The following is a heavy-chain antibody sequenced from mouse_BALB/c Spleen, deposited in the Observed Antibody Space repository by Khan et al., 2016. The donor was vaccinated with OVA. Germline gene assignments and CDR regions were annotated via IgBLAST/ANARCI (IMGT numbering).Heavy chain of an antibody. J-gene: IGHJ3*01. D-gene: IGHD2-14*01. CDR1: GFSLNTYG. Sequence: QVQLKESGPGLLQPSQSLSITCTVSGFSLNTYGIHWIRQSQGKGLEWLGVIRSGGSTDYNGAFISRLNITKDNSKSQVFFKMYSLQADDTAIYYCARNSYMYDFTYGGQGTLVTVSA. V-gene: IGHV2-2*01. CDR3: ARNSYMYDFTY. CDR2: IRSGGST.